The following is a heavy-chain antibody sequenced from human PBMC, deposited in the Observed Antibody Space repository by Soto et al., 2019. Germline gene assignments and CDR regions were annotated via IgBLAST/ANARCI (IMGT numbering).Heavy chain of an antibody. CDR2: IFYTGTT. J-gene: IGHJ5*02. V-gene: IGHV4-31*03. CDR3: ARDKKLFGVALQTGFDT. Sequence: PSETLSLTCTVSGGSITSGGYYWNWIRQHPGKGLEWIGYIFYTGTTRYNSALQSRVSISVDSTKNHFSLKLTSVTAADTAVYYCARDKKLFGVALQTGFDTWGPGTLVTVSS. CDR1: GGSITSGGYY. D-gene: IGHD3-3*01.